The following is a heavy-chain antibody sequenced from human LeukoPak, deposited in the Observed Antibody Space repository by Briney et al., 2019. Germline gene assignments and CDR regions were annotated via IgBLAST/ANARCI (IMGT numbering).Heavy chain of an antibody. CDR2: IYYSGST. J-gene: IGHJ6*03. V-gene: IGHV4-39*07. CDR1: GGSISSSSYY. Sequence: PSETLSLTCTVSGGSISSSSYYWDWIRQPPGKGLEWIGSIYYSGSTYYNPSLKSRVTISVDTSKNQFSLKLSSVTAADTAVYYCARRPPRGYYYYMDVWGKGTTVTISS. CDR3: ARRPPRGYYYYMDV.